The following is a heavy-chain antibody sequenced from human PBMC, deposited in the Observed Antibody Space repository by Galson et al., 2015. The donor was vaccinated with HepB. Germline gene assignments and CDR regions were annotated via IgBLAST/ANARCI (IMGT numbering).Heavy chain of an antibody. CDR2: IKSKTDGGTT. V-gene: IGHV3-15*07. CDR1: GFTFSNAW. D-gene: IGHD3-10*01. Sequence: SLRLSCAASGFTFSNAWMNWVRQAPGKGLEWVGRIKSKTDGGTTDYAAPVKGRFTISRDDSKNTLYLQMNSLKTEDTAVYYCTTDSKVLWFGEEDYWGQGTLVTVSS. CDR3: TTDSKVLWFGEEDY. J-gene: IGHJ4*02.